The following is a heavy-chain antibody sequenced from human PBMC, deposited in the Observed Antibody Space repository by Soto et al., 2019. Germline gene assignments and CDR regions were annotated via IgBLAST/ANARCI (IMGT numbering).Heavy chain of an antibody. CDR3: ARDTDLTLMTTLDY. CDR1: GYTFKSYQ. Sequence: GASVKVSCKASGYTFKSYQIYWVRQAPGQRLECMGWINVSNGNTEYSQNCQGRVTITRDTSASTVYMELNSLRSEDTAVYYCARDTDLTLMTTLDYWGQGTPVTVSS. CDR2: INVSNGNT. D-gene: IGHD4-17*01. V-gene: IGHV1-3*01. J-gene: IGHJ4*02.